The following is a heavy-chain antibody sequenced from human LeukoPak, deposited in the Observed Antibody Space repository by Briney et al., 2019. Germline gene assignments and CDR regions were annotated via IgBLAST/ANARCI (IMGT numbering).Heavy chain of an antibody. CDR3: ATKLRNFDFWSGFSYYYGMDV. J-gene: IGHJ6*02. CDR2: ISYDGSNK. V-gene: IGHV3-30-3*01. D-gene: IGHD3-3*01. CDR1: GFTFSSYA. Sequence: PGGSLRLSCAASGFTFSSYAMSWVRQAPGKGLEWVAVISYDGSNKYYADSVKGRFTISRDNSKNTLYLQMNSLRPEDTAVYYCATKLRNFDFWSGFSYYYGMDVWGQGTTVTVSS.